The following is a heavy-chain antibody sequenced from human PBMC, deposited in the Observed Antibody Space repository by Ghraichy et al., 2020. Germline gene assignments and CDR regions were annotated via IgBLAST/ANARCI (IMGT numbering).Heavy chain of an antibody. CDR2: INPNSGAT. CDR1: GYTFTDYY. Sequence: ASVKVSCKASGYTFTDYYIHWVRQAPGQGLEWMGRINPNSGATNNAHKFQGRVTMTMDTSISPAYMELSRLASDDTAVYSCARHRFSPRTCYPYYTMDVWGQGTTVTVSS. V-gene: IGHV1-2*06. CDR3: ARHRFSPRTCYPYYTMDV. J-gene: IGHJ6*02. D-gene: IGHD2-15*01.